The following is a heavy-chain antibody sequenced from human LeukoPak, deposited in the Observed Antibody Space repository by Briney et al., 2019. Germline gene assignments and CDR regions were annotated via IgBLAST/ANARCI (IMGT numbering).Heavy chain of an antibody. D-gene: IGHD6-19*01. Sequence: ASVKVSCKASGYTFTDYYIHWVRQAPGQGPEWMGWINPITGSTVYSQKFQGRVTLTRDTSISTAYMELSSLRSEDTAVYYCARPSGYSSGWYSHVGDYWGQGTLVTVSS. CDR1: GYTFTDYY. V-gene: IGHV1-2*02. CDR3: ARPSGYSSGWYSHVGDY. J-gene: IGHJ4*02. CDR2: INPITGST.